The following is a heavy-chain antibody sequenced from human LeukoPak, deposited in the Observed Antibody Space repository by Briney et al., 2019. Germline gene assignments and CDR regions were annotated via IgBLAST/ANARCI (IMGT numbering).Heavy chain of an antibody. D-gene: IGHD3-9*01. Sequence: GGSLRLSCAASGFTFSSYWMSWVRQAPGKGLEWVGRIRSKANSYATAYAASVKGRFTISRDDSKNTAYLQMNSLRAEDTALYYCARGPLYYDILTGYSAKFDYWGQGTLVTVSS. CDR2: IRSKANSYAT. J-gene: IGHJ4*02. V-gene: IGHV3-73*01. CDR3: ARGPLYYDILTGYSAKFDY. CDR1: GFTFSSYW.